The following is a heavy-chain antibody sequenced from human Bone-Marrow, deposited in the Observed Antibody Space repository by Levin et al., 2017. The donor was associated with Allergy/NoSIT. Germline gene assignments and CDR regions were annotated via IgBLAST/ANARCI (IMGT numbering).Heavy chain of an antibody. CDR1: GFTFSSYA. CDR2: ISYDGSNK. Sequence: GESLKISCAASGFTFSSYAMHWVRQAPGKGLEWVAVISYDGSNKYYADSVKGRFTISRDNSKNTLYLQMNSLRAEDTAVYYCARGVQLWLRASFAFDIWGQGTMVTVSS. CDR3: ARGVQLWLRASFAFDI. D-gene: IGHD5-18*01. J-gene: IGHJ3*02. V-gene: IGHV3-30-3*01.